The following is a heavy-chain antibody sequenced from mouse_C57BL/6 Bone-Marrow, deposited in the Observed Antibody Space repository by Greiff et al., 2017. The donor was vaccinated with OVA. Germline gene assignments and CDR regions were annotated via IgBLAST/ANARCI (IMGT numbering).Heavy chain of an antibody. V-gene: IGHV1-22*01. Sequence: EVKLVESGPELVKPGASVKMSCKASGYTFTDYNMHWVKQSHGKSLEWIGYINPNNGGTSYNQKFKGKATLTVNKSSSTAYMELRSLTSEDSAVYYCARSYYSPWFAYWGQGTLVTVSA. CDR2: INPNNGGT. CDR1: GYTFTDYN. J-gene: IGHJ3*01. CDR3: ARSYYSPWFAY. D-gene: IGHD2-12*01.